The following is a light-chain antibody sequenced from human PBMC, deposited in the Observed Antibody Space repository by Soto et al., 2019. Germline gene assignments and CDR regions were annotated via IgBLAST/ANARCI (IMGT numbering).Light chain of an antibody. J-gene: IGKJ5*01. V-gene: IGKV3-20*01. CDR3: QQDGSSPQT. CDR2: GAS. CDR1: QSVSSSY. Sequence: EIVLTQSPGTLSLSPGERATLSCRASQSVSSSYLAWYQQKPGQAPRLLIYGASRRATGIPDRFSGSGSGTDFTLTISRLEPEDFAVYYCQQDGSSPQTFGQRTRLEIK.